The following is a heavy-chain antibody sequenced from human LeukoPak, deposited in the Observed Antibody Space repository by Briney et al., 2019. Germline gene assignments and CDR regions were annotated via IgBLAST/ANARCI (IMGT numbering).Heavy chain of an antibody. CDR2: IYHSGST. CDR3: ARDPGSGDWATPFDI. CDR1: GYSISSGYY. J-gene: IGHJ3*02. D-gene: IGHD2-21*01. Sequence: PLETLSLTCAVSGYSISSGYYWGWIRQPPGKGLEWIGSIYHSGSTYYNPSLKSRVTISVDTSKNQFSLKLSSVTAADTAVYYCARDPGSGDWATPFDIWGQGTMVTVSS. V-gene: IGHV4-38-2*02.